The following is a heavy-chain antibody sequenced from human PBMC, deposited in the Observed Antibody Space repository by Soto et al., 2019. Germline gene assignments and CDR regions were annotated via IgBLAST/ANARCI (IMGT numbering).Heavy chain of an antibody. Sequence: GGSLRLSCAASGFTFSGYAMVWVRQGTGKGLEWVAVVSIGGSTHYADSVRGRFTISRDNSKNTLSLQMNSLTAADTAVSFCAKRRGAGGHFNYWGEAALGTVSS. J-gene: IGHJ4*02. CDR1: GFTFSGYA. D-gene: IGHD1-26*01. CDR3: AKRRGAGGHFNY. CDR2: VSIGGST. V-gene: IGHV3-23*01.